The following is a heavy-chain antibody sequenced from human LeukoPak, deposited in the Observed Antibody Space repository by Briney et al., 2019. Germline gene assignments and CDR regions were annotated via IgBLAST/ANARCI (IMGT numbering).Heavy chain of an antibody. D-gene: IGHD6-19*01. CDR3: ARGSGSGWPLDR. V-gene: IGHV3-53*01. Sequence: PGRSVRLFYAASGVIVSRNFMIWARQAPGKGLQWVAIMCAGGTTDYSDSVRGRFHISRDSSNNTLSLQINSLRAEDTAVYYCARGSGSGWPLDRWGQGALVTVSS. J-gene: IGHJ5*02. CDR2: MCAGGTT. CDR1: GVIVSRNF.